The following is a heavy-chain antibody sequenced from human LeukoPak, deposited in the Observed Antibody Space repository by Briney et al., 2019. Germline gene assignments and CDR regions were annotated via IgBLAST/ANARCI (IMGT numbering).Heavy chain of an antibody. Sequence: GSLRLSCAASGFTFSSYAMNWVRQAPGKGLEWVSAISGSGGSTYSADSVKGRFTISRDNSKNALYLQMNSLRAEDTAVYYCAKTLTPAYYYYYMDVWGKGTTVTVSS. CDR1: GFTFSSYA. CDR2: ISGSGGST. V-gene: IGHV3-23*01. CDR3: AKTLTPAYYYYYMDV. D-gene: IGHD3-9*01. J-gene: IGHJ6*03.